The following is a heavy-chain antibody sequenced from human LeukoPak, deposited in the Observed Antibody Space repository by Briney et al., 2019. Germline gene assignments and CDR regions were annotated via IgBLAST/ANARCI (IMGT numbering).Heavy chain of an antibody. Sequence: PGGSLRLSCAASGFTFSSYAMSWVRQAPGKGLEWVSTVSSSGGSTYYADSVKGRFTISRDNSKNTLYLQMNRLRAEDTAVYYCAKYGSGLRDYWGQGTLVTVSS. J-gene: IGHJ4*02. CDR1: GFTFSSYA. CDR2: VSSSGGST. D-gene: IGHD3-10*01. V-gene: IGHV3-23*01. CDR3: AKYGSGLRDY.